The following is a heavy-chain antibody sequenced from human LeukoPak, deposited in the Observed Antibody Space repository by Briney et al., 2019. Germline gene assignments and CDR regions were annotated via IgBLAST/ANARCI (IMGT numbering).Heavy chain of an antibody. CDR3: ARSIVVPAAILGNAFDI. J-gene: IGHJ3*02. V-gene: IGHV3-66*02. CDR1: GFTVSSNY. D-gene: IGHD2-2*02. Sequence: GGSLRLSCAPSGFTVSSNYMSWVRQAPGKGLEWVSVIYSGGSTYYADSVKGRFTISRDNSKNTLYLQMNSLRAEDTAVYYCARSIVVPAAILGNAFDILGQGTMVTVSS. CDR2: IYSGGST.